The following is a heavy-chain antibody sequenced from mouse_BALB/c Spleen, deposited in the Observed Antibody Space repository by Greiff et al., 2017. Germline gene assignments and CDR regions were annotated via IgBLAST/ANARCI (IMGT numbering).Heavy chain of an antibody. CDR2: ISSGSSTI. D-gene: IGHD2-12*01. CDR3: ARVTTEIYAMDY. J-gene: IGHJ4*01. Sequence: EVKLVESGGGLVQPGGSRKLSCAASGFTFSSFGMHWVRQAPEKGLEWVAYISSGSSTIYYADTVKGRFTITRDNSTNTLFLQMTSLRSEDTAMYYCARVTTEIYAMDYWGQGTSVTVSS. V-gene: IGHV5-17*02. CDR1: GFTFSSFG.